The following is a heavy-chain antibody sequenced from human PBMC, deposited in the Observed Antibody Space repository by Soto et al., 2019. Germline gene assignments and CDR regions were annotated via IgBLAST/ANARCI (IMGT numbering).Heavy chain of an antibody. CDR3: ARESRTGQWLVKRKYYFDY. V-gene: IGHV1-2*04. CDR2: INPNSGGT. D-gene: IGHD6-19*01. Sequence: ASVKVSCKASGYTFTAYYMHWVRQAPGQGLEWMGWINPNSGGTNYAQKFQGWVTMTRDTSISTAYMELSRLRSDDTAVYYCARESRTGQWLVKRKYYFDYWGQGTLVTVS. J-gene: IGHJ4*02. CDR1: GYTFTAYY.